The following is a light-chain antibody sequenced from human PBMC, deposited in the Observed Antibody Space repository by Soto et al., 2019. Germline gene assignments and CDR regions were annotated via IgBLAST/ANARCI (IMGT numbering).Light chain of an antibody. V-gene: IGKV3-11*01. CDR2: DAS. J-gene: IGKJ1*01. CDR3: QQRSNWPVT. CDR1: QSVSSY. Sequence: EIVLTQSPGTLSLSPGERATLSCRASQSVSSYLAWYQQKPGQAPRLLIYDASTRATGISARFSGGGSGTDFTLTISSLEPEDFAIYYCQQRSNWPVTFGQGTRWIS.